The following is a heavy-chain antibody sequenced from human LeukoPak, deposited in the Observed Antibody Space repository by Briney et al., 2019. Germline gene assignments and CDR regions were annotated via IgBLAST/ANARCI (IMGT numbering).Heavy chain of an antibody. CDR2: IYYSGST. Sequence: SETLSLTCTVSGGSVSSGSYYWSWLRQPPGTGLEGIGYIYYSGSTNYNPSLKSRVTISVDTSKNQFSLKLSSVTAADTAVYYCARGEDQLLSSYWYFDLWGRGTLVTVSS. CDR1: GGSVSSGSYY. CDR3: ARGEDQLLSSYWYFDL. J-gene: IGHJ2*01. D-gene: IGHD2-2*01. V-gene: IGHV4-61*01.